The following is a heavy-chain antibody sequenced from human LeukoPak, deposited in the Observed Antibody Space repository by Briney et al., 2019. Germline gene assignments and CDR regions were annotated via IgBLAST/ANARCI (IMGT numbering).Heavy chain of an antibody. CDR1: GFTFSSYG. D-gene: IGHD6-6*01. V-gene: IGHV3-30*18. CDR2: ISYDGSNK. Sequence: GGSLRLSCAASGFTFSSYGMHWVRQAPGKGLEWVAVISYDGSNKYYADSVKGRFTISRDNSKNTLYLQMNSLRAEDTAVYYCAKDWRSSSYYYYYMDVWGKGTTVAVSS. J-gene: IGHJ6*03. CDR3: AKDWRSSSYYYYYMDV.